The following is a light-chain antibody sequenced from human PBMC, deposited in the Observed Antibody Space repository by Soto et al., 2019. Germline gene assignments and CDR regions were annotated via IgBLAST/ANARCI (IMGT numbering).Light chain of an antibody. CDR2: HTS. Sequence: EFVLTQSPATLSVSPGESATLSCRASQSISGNLAWYQQKPGLAPRLLIYHTSTRATGVPARFSGSGSGTEFSLTISSLQSEDSAVYYCQRYDNWPLTFGGGTKVDIK. V-gene: IGKV3-15*01. CDR3: QRYDNWPLT. J-gene: IGKJ4*01. CDR1: QSISGN.